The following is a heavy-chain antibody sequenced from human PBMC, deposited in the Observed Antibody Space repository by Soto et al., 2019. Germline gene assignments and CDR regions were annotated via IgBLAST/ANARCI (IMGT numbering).Heavy chain of an antibody. CDR2: ISYDGSNK. V-gene: IGHV3-30-3*01. D-gene: IGHD3-16*01. J-gene: IGHJ4*02. CDR1: GFAFSSYA. CDR3: ARDLPGLGD. Sequence: QVQLVESGGGVVQPGRSLRLSCAASGFAFSSYAMHWVRQAPGKGLEWVAVISYDGSNKYYADSVKGRFTISRDNSKNTLYLQMNSLRAEDTAVYYCARDLPGLGDWGQGTLVTVSS.